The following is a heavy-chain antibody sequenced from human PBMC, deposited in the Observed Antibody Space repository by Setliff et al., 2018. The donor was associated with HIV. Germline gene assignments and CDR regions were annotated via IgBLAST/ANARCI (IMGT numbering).Heavy chain of an antibody. J-gene: IGHJ6*03. Sequence: ASVKVSCKASGYTFTSYGISWVRQAPGQGLEWMGWISAYNGNTNYAQKLQGRVTIAADEFTSTAYMELSSLRSEDTAVYYCVRGGQYYRSTYYYYYMDVWGKGTTVTVS. CDR3: VRGGQYYRSTYYYYYMDV. D-gene: IGHD3-16*02. CDR2: ISAYNGNT. CDR1: GYTFTSYG. V-gene: IGHV1-18*01.